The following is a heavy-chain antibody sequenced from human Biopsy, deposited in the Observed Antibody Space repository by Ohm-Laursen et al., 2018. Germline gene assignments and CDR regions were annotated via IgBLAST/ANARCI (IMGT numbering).Heavy chain of an antibody. Sequence: SDTLSLTCTVSGGSFTGHYWSWIRQPPGKGLEWIGHISYTGYTSYNASLKSRVTISVDTSRNHSSLRLSSLTAADTAVYYCARGSNDSGGLYFPRWGQGTLLTVSS. D-gene: IGHD4-23*01. CDR2: ISYTGYT. CDR3: ARGSNDSGGLYFPR. J-gene: IGHJ4*02. V-gene: IGHV4-59*11. CDR1: GGSFTGHY.